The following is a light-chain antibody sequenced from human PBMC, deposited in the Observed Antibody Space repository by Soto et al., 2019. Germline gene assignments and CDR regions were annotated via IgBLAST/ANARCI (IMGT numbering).Light chain of an antibody. V-gene: IGLV2-14*03. CDR3: SSYTGSAALVI. J-gene: IGLJ2*01. Sequence: QSALTQPASVSGSLGQSITISCTGTSIDVGGYNYVSWYQQHPGQAPKLLIYDVSHRPSGISYRFSGSKSGNTASQTISGLQAEDEADYYCSSYTGSAALVIFGGGTKLTVL. CDR2: DVS. CDR1: SIDVGGYNY.